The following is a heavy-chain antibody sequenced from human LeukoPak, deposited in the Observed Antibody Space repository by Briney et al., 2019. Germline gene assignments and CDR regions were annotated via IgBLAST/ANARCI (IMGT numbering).Heavy chain of an antibody. V-gene: IGHV1-46*01. CDR2: INPSGDST. D-gene: IGHD4-23*01. CDR3: ARGSVVTQNDAFDI. J-gene: IGHJ3*02. CDR1: GYTFTSYY. Sequence: SVKVSCTASGYTFTSYYMHWVRQAPGQGLEWMGIINPSGDSTSYAQKFQGRVTLTRDTSTSTVYMELISLISEDTAVYYCARGSVVTQNDAFDIWGQGTMVTVSS.